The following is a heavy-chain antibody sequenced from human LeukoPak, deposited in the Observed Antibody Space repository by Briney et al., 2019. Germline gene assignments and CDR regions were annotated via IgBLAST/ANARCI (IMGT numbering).Heavy chain of an antibody. CDR2: ISSSSSYI. J-gene: IGHJ4*02. Sequence: PGGSLRLSCAASGFTFSSYSMNCVRQAPGKGLEWVSSISSSSSYIYYADSVKGRFTISRDNAKNSLYLQMNSLRAEDTAVYYCAREGDSSGYSPTDFDYWGQGTLVTVSS. CDR3: AREGDSSGYSPTDFDY. V-gene: IGHV3-21*01. D-gene: IGHD3-22*01. CDR1: GFTFSSYS.